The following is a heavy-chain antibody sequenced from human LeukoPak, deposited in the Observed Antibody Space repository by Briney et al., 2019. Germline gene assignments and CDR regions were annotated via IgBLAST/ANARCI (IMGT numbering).Heavy chain of an antibody. D-gene: IGHD2-15*01. J-gene: IGHJ4*02. V-gene: IGHV3-48*03. CDR1: GFTFSSYE. CDR2: ISSSGSTI. Sequence: GGSLRLSCAASGFTFSSYEMNWVRQAPGKGLERVSYISSSGSTIYYADSVKGRFTISRDNAKNSLYLQMNSLRAEDTAVYYCARDRGSGYFDYWGQGTLVTVSS. CDR3: ARDRGSGYFDY.